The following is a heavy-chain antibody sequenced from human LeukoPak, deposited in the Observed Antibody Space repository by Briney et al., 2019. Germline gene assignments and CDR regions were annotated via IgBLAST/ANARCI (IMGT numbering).Heavy chain of an antibody. D-gene: IGHD6-19*01. J-gene: IGHJ5*02. V-gene: IGHV1-2*02. CDR2: INPNSGGT. CDR1: GYTFTGYY. CDR3: ARDFTGDSGWYSWFDP. Sequence: ASVKVSCKASGYTFTGYYMHWVRQAPGQGLEWMGWINPNSGGTNYAQKFQGRVTMTRETSISTAYMELSRLRSDDTAVYYCARDFTGDSGWYSWFDPWGQGTLVTVSS.